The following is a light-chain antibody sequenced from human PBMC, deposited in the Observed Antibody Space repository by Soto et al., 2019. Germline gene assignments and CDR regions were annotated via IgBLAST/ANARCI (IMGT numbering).Light chain of an antibody. CDR1: RSVSSY. J-gene: IGKJ5*01. V-gene: IGKV3-11*01. Sequence: EIVLTQSPATLSLSPGESATLSCRATRSVSSYLAWYQQKPGQAPRLLIYDASSRPTDIPARFSGSGSGTDFTLTISSLEPEDFALYYCQQRSNWPITFGQVTRLEIK. CDR3: QQRSNWPIT. CDR2: DAS.